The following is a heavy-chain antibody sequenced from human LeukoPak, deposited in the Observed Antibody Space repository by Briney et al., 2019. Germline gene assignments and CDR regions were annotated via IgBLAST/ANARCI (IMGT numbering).Heavy chain of an antibody. CDR1: GYSFTSYW. CDR2: IYPGDSDT. J-gene: IGHJ6*03. CDR3: ARYHSGYDTDYYYYYMDV. Sequence: GESLKISCKGSGYSFTSYWIGWVRQMPGKGLEWMGIIYPGDSDTRYSPSFQGQVTISADKSISTAYLQWSSLKASDTAMYYCARYHSGYDTDYYYYYMDVWGKGTTVTISS. V-gene: IGHV5-51*01. D-gene: IGHD5-12*01.